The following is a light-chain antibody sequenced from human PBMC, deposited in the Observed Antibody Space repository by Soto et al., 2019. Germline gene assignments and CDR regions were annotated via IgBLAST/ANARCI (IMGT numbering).Light chain of an antibody. J-gene: IGKJ2*01. Sequence: DIQMTQSPSTLSVSVGDRVTITCRASQTISSWLAWYQQKPGKAPRLLVHKASSLEAGVPSRFSGSGFGTEFTLTISSLQPDDFATYYCQQYNMYPYTFGQGTKLEIK. CDR1: QTISSW. CDR3: QQYNMYPYT. V-gene: IGKV1-5*03. CDR2: KAS.